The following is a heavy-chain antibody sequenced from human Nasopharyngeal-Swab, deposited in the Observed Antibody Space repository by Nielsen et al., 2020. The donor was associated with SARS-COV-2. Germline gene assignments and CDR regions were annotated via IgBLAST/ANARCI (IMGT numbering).Heavy chain of an antibody. D-gene: IGHD3-22*01. CDR2: ISSSGSTI. J-gene: IGHJ4*02. CDR3: ASMDYYDNSVYFYDVDY. V-gene: IGHV3-48*03. Sequence: GESLKISCAASGVNFSAYEMNWVRQAPGKGLEWVSYISSSGSTINYADSVKGRFTITRDNAKNLLYLQMNSLRAEDTAVYYCASMDYYDNSVYFYDVDYWGQGTQVTVSS. CDR1: GVNFSAYE.